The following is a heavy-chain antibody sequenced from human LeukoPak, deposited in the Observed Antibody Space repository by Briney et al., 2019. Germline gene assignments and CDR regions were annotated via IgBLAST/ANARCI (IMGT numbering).Heavy chain of an antibody. D-gene: IGHD2-15*01. J-gene: IGHJ4*02. V-gene: IGHV1-2*02. CDR1: GYTFTGYY. Sequence: ASVKVSCKASGYTFTGYYMHWVRQAPGQGLEWMGWTNPNSGGTNYAQKFQGRVTMTRDTSISTAYMELSRQRSDDTAVYYCAREPRDIVVVVAALDYWGQGTMVTVSS. CDR2: TNPNSGGT. CDR3: AREPRDIVVVVAALDY.